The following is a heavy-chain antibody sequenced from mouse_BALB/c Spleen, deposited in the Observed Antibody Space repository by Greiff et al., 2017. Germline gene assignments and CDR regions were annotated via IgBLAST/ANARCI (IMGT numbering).Heavy chain of an antibody. CDR2: IDPANGNT. CDR3: ARSTTAPADY. D-gene: IGHD1-2*01. V-gene: IGHV14-3*02. J-gene: IGHJ2*01. CDR1: GFNIKDTY. Sequence: EVKVVESGAELVKPGASVKLSCTASGFNIKDTYMHWVKQRPEQGLEWIGRIDPANGNTKYDPKFQGKATITADTSSNTAYLQLSSLTSEDTAVYYCARSTTAPADYWGQGTTLTVSS.